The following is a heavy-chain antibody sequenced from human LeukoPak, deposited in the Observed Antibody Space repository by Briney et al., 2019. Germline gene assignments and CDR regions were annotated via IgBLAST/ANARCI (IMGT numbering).Heavy chain of an antibody. Sequence: KPGGSLRLSCAASGFTFSSYGMSWVRQAPGKGLEWVSAISGSGGRTYYADSVKGRFTISRDNSKNTLYLQMNSLRAEDTAVYYCATSRRFGELLTGGDWGQGTLVTVSS. J-gene: IGHJ4*02. D-gene: IGHD3-10*01. CDR1: GFTFSSYG. CDR2: ISGSGGRT. CDR3: ATSRRFGELLTGGD. V-gene: IGHV3-23*01.